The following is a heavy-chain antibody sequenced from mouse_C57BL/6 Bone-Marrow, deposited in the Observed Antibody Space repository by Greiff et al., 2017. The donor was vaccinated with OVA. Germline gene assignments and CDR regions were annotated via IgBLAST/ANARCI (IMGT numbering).Heavy chain of an antibody. CDR1: GFKIKDDY. J-gene: IGHJ4*01. D-gene: IGHD1-1*01. CDR3: TEDYGSSYDYAMDY. V-gene: IGHV14-4*01. Sequence: VQLQQSGAELVRPGASVKLSCTASGFKIKDDYMHWVKQRPEQGLEWIGWIDPENGDTEYASKFQGKATITADTSSNTAYLQLSSLTSEDTAVYYCTEDYGSSYDYAMDYWGQGTSVTVSS. CDR2: IDPENGDT.